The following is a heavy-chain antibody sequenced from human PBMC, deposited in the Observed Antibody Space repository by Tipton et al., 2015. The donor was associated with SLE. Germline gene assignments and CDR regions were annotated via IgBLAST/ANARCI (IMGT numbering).Heavy chain of an antibody. CDR3: AREDNYYWYFDL. CDR1: GGSFSGYS. CDR2: IYYSGSA. V-gene: IGHV4-34*11. Sequence: LRLSCAVYGGSFSGYSWSWIRQPPGKGLEWIGYIYYSGSAYYNPSLKSRVTISVDTSKSQFSLNLTSVTAADTALYYCAREDNYYWYFDLWGRGTLVTVSS. J-gene: IGHJ2*01. D-gene: IGHD2-15*01.